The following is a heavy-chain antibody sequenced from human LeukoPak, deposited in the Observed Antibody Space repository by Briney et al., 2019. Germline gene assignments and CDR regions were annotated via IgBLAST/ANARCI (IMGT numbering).Heavy chain of an antibody. D-gene: IGHD1-26*01. CDR3: ARGLGSGSYYGY. CDR1: GYTFTTYL. Sequence: ASVKVSRKASGYTFTTYLIHWVRQAPGQGLEWMGIINPSGGSTSYPQKFQGRVTMTRDTSTSTVYMELSSLRSEDTAVYYCARGLGSGSYYGYWGQGTLVTVSS. J-gene: IGHJ4*02. CDR2: INPSGGST. V-gene: IGHV1-46*01.